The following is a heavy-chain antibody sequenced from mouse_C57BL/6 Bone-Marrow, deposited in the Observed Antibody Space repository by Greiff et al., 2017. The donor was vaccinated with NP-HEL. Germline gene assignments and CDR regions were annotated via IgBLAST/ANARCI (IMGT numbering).Heavy chain of an antibody. J-gene: IGHJ3*01. V-gene: IGHV1-82*01. Sequence: VQLQQSGPELVKPGASVKISCKASGYAFSSSWMNWVKQRPGKGLEWIGRIYPGDGDTNYNGKFKGKATLTADKSSSTAYMQLSNLTSEDSAVYGCARCPHDCGSSLWFAYGGKGTLVTVSA. CDR2: IYPGDGDT. CDR3: ARCPHDCGSSLWFAY. CDR1: GYAFSSSW. D-gene: IGHD1-1*01.